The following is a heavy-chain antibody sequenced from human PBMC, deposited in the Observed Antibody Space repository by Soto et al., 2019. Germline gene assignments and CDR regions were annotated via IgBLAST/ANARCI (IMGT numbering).Heavy chain of an antibody. V-gene: IGHV4-31*03. CDR3: ARVGESGYEGGYYFDY. D-gene: IGHD5-12*01. J-gene: IGHJ4*02. CDR1: GGSIISGGYY. CDR2: IHDSGST. Sequence: QVQLQESGPGLVKPSQTLSLTCTVSGGSIISGGYYWTWIRQHPGKGLEWIGYIHDSGSTDYNPSLKSRLTNLVDPSKNQFSLSLSSVTAADTAVYYCARVGESGYEGGYYFDYWGQGTLVTVSS.